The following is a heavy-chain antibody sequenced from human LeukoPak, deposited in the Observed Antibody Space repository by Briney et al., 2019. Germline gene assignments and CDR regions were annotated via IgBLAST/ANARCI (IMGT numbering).Heavy chain of an antibody. V-gene: IGHV3-23*01. Sequence: HTGGSLRLSCAASGFTFSSYAMSWVPQAPGKGLEWFSAISRSGGSTYYADSVKGRFTISRDNSKNTLDLQMNSLRAEDTAVYYCAKDIRAVAGPLDYWGQGTLVTVSS. CDR1: GFTFSSYA. CDR2: ISRSGGST. D-gene: IGHD6-19*01. CDR3: AKDIRAVAGPLDY. J-gene: IGHJ4*02.